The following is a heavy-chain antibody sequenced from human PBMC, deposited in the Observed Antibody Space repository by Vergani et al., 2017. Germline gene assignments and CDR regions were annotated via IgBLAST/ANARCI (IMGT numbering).Heavy chain of an antibody. Sequence: QLQLQESGPGLVKPSETLSLTCTVSGGSISSYYWSWIRQPPGKGLEWIGYIYYSGSTNYNPSLKSRVTISVDTSKNQFSLKLSSVTAADTAVYYCARVGAVAGFFNWFDPWGQGTLVTVSS. CDR2: IYYSGST. D-gene: IGHD6-19*01. CDR3: ARVGAVAGFFNWFDP. J-gene: IGHJ5*02. V-gene: IGHV4-59*01. CDR1: GGSISSYY.